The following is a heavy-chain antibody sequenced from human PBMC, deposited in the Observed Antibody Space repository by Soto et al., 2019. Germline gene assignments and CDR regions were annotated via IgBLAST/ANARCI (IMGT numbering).Heavy chain of an antibody. CDR1: GFTFSTYA. CDR3: ANDRYGDYGGIDY. CDR2: ITGSGGST. V-gene: IGHV3-23*01. D-gene: IGHD4-17*01. Sequence: EVQLLESGGGLVQPGGSLRLSCAASGFTFSTYAMIWVRQAPGKGLEWVSVITGSGGSTYYADSVKGRFTISRDTSKNTLFRQMNSLRAEDTAVYYCANDRYGDYGGIDYWGQGPMVTVSS. J-gene: IGHJ4*02.